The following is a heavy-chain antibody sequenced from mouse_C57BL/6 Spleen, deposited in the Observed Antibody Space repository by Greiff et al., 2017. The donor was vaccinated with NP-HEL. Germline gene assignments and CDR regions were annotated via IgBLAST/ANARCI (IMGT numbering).Heavy chain of an antibody. CDR2: ISSGSSTI. CDR3: ARPYDYYAMDY. CDR1: GFTFSDYG. V-gene: IGHV5-17*01. J-gene: IGHJ4*01. Sequence: EVKLMESGGGLVKPGGSLKLSCAASGFTFSDYGMHWVRQAPEKGLEWVAYISSGSSTIYYADTVKGRFTISRDNAKNTLFLQMTRLRSEDTAMYYCARPYDYYAMDYWGQGTSVTVSS.